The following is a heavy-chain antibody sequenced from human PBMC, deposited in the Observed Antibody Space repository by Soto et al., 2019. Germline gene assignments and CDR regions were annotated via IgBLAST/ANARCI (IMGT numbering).Heavy chain of an antibody. D-gene: IGHD3-10*01. Sequence: SETLSLTCTFSDGSISSGDYFCSWIRQPPWKGLEWIGYIYYTGSTYHNPSLKSRLTISKDTSKNQFSLRLSSVTAADTAVYYCARVRTYYYGSGSMGGWFEPWGQGTLVIVSS. CDR3: ARVRTYYYGSGSMGGWFEP. CDR2: IYYTGST. CDR1: DGSISSGDYF. J-gene: IGHJ5*02. V-gene: IGHV4-30-4*01.